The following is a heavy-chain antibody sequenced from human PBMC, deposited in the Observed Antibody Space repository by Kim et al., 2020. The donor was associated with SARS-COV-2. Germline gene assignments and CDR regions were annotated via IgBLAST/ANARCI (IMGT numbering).Heavy chain of an antibody. D-gene: IGHD5-12*01. V-gene: IGHV1-18*01. CDR3: ARASYSGYDYLSWRGEVGEDGMDV. CDR1: GYTFTSYG. CDR2: ISAYNGNT. Sequence: ASVKVSCKASGYTFTSYGISWVRQAPGQGLEWMGWISAYNGNTNYAQKLQGRVTMTTDTSTSTAYMELRSLRSDDTAVYYCARASYSGYDYLSWRGEVGEDGMDVWGQGTTVTVSS. J-gene: IGHJ6*02.